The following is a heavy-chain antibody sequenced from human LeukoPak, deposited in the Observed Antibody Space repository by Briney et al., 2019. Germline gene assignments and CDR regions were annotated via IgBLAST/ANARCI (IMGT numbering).Heavy chain of an antibody. J-gene: IGHJ4*02. CDR1: GYTFTSYD. CDR2: INPDGGST. D-gene: IGHD1-26*01. Sequence: ASGKVSCKASGYTFTSYDMHWVRQAPGQGLEWMGVINPDGGSTRYAQKFQGRVTMTRDMSTSTVYMELTSLRSEDTAVYYCARGLMGATAEFDFWGQGTLVTVSS. V-gene: IGHV1-46*01. CDR3: ARGLMGATAEFDF.